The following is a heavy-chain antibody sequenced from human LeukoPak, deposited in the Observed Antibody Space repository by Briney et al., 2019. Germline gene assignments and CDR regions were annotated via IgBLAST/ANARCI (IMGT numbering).Heavy chain of an antibody. J-gene: IGHJ4*02. Sequence: SETLSLTCTVSGGSISSSSYYWGWIRQPPGKGLEWIGSIYYSGSTYYNPSLKSRVTISVDTSKNQFSLKLSSVTAADTAVYYCARWDYYDSSGDYWGQGTLVTVSS. CDR3: ARWDYYDSSGDY. D-gene: IGHD3-22*01. CDR2: IYYSGST. V-gene: IGHV4-39*07. CDR1: GGSISSSSYY.